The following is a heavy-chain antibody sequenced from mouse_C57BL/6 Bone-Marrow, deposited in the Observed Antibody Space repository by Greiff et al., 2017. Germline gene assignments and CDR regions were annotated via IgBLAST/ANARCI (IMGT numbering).Heavy chain of an antibody. V-gene: IGHV6-3*01. D-gene: IGHD2-3*01. Sequence: EVKLMESGGGLVQPGGSMKLSCVASGFTFSNYWMNWVRQSPEKGLEWVAQIRLKSDNYATHYAESVKGRFTISRDDSKNSVYLQMNNLRAEDTGIYYCTGEGWLLTYAMDYWGRGTSVTVSS. CDR2: IRLKSDNYAT. CDR3: TGEGWLLTYAMDY. CDR1: GFTFSNYW. J-gene: IGHJ4*01.